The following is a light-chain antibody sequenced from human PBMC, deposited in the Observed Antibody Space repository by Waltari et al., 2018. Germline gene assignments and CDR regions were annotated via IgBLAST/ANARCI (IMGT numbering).Light chain of an antibody. Sequence: DIQVTQSPSSLSAAVGDRVSITRRASQSIGNYLNWYQQKPGKAPKLLIYSASSLQSGVPSRFGGSGSGTDFTLTITSLQPEDFAIYYCQETYSSPPSTFGQGTKVESK. J-gene: IGKJ1*01. CDR3: QETYSSPPST. V-gene: IGKV1-39*01. CDR1: QSIGNY. CDR2: SAS.